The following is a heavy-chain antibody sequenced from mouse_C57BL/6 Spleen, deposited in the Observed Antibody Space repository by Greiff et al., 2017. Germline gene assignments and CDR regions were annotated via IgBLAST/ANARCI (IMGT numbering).Heavy chain of an antibody. D-gene: IGHD2-3*01. CDR3: TTRKVYDGYSWFAY. CDR2: IDPENGDT. Sequence: VQLQQSGAELVRPGASVKLSCTASGFNIKDDYMHWVKQRPEQGLEWIGWIDPENGDTEYASKFQGKATIQADTSSNTAYLQLSSLTSEDTAVYYCTTRKVYDGYSWFAYWGQGTLVTVSA. J-gene: IGHJ3*01. V-gene: IGHV14-4*01. CDR1: GFNIKDDY.